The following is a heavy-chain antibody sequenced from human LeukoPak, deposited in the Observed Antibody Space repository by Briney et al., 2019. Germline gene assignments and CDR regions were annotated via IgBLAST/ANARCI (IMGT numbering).Heavy chain of an antibody. Sequence: SETLSLTCTVSGGSISSSSYYWGWIRQPPGKGLEWIGSIYYTASTYYNPSLKSRITISVDTSKNQFSLKVTSVTAADTAVYYCARSLTYSNYYFDLWGQGTLVTVSS. CDR2: IYYTAST. CDR1: GGSISSSSYY. D-gene: IGHD4-11*01. J-gene: IGHJ4*02. V-gene: IGHV4-39*01. CDR3: ARSLTYSNYYFDL.